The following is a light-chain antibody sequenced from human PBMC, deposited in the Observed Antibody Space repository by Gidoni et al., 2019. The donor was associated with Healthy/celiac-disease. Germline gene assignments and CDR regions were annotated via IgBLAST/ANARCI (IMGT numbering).Light chain of an antibody. Sequence: DSQMTQSPSSLSASVVDRVTITCQASQDISNYLNWYQQKPGKAPKLLIYDASNLETGVPSRFSGSGSGTDFTFTISSLQPEDIATYYCQQYANLPCSFGQGTKLEIK. CDR2: DAS. CDR3: QQYANLPCS. V-gene: IGKV1-33*01. J-gene: IGKJ2*04. CDR1: QDISNY.